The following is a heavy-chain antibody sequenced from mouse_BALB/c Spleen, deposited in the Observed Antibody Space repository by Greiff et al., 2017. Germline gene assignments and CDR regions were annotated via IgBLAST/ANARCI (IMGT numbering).Heavy chain of an antibody. CDR3: TLFFAY. J-gene: IGHJ3*01. CDR2: INPSNGGT. V-gene: IGHV1S81*02. CDR1: GYTFTSYY. Sequence: QVQLKQSGAELVKPVASVKLSCKASGYTFTSYYMYWVKQRPGQGLEWIGEINPSNGGTNFNEKFKSKATLTVDKSSSTAYMQLSSLTSEDSAVYYCTLFFAYWGQGTLVTVSA.